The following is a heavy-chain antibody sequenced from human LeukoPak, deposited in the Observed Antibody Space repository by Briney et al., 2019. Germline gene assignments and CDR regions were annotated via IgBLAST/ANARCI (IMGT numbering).Heavy chain of an antibody. CDR2: IYYSGST. J-gene: IGHJ4*02. V-gene: IGHV4-59*01. Sequence: SETLSLTCTVSGGSISSYYWSWIRQPPGKGLEWIGYIYYSGSTNYNPSLESRVTISVDTSKNQFSLKLSSVTAADTAVYYCGKRFDYWGQGTLVTVSS. CDR1: GGSISSYY. CDR3: GKRFDY.